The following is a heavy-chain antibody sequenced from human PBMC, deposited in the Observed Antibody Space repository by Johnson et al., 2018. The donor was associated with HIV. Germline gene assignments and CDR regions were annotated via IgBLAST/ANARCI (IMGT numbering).Heavy chain of an antibody. CDR2: ISSSGTTI. Sequence: QVQLVESGGGLVEPGGSLRLSCTASGFTFSDYYMSWIRQAPGKGLEWVSYISSSGTTIYYADSVKGRFTISRDNSKNTLYLQMNSLRAEDTALYYCARGVGATLPDAFDIWGQGTMVTVSS. V-gene: IGHV3-11*01. J-gene: IGHJ3*02. CDR1: GFTFSDYY. D-gene: IGHD1-26*01. CDR3: ARGVGATLPDAFDI.